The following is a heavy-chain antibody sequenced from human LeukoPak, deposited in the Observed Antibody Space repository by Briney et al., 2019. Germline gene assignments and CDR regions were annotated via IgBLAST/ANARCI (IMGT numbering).Heavy chain of an antibody. Sequence: PGGSLRLSCAASGFTFISYSMNWVRQAPGKGLEWVSSISSSSSYIYYADSVKGRFTISRDNAKNSLYLQMNSLRAEDTAVYYGARGDGKGSPYFDYWGQGTLVTVSS. CDR3: ARGDGKGSPYFDY. CDR1: GFTFISYS. V-gene: IGHV3-21*01. J-gene: IGHJ4*02. CDR2: ISSSSSYI. D-gene: IGHD2-15*01.